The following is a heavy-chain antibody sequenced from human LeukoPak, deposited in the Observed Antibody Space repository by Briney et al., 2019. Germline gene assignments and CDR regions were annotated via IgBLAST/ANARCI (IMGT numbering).Heavy chain of an antibody. CDR2: IYYSGST. V-gene: IGHV4-39*07. Sequence: SETLSLTCTVSGGSIGSSSYYWGWIRQPPGKGLEWIGSIYYSGSTYYNPSLKSRVTISVDTSKNQFSLKLSSVTAADTAVYYCARDNIVATIGWGQGTLVTVSS. CDR3: ARDNIVATIG. J-gene: IGHJ4*02. D-gene: IGHD5-12*01. CDR1: GGSIGSSSYY.